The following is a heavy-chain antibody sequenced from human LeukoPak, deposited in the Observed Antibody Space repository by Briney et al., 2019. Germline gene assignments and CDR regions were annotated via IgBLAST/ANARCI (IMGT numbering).Heavy chain of an antibody. CDR3: ARDLGIVGAPDGAFDI. Sequence: PGGSLRLSCAASGFTFSSYSMNWVRQAPGKGLEWVSSISSSSSYIYYADSVKGRFTISRDNAKNSLYLQMNSLRAEDTAVYYCARDLGIVGAPDGAFDIWGQGTMVTVSS. J-gene: IGHJ3*02. CDR1: GFTFSSYS. D-gene: IGHD1-26*01. CDR2: ISSSSSYI. V-gene: IGHV3-21*01.